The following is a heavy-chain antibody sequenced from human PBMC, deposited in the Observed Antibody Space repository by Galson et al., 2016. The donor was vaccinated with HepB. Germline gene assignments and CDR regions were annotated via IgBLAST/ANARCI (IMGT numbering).Heavy chain of an antibody. D-gene: IGHD6-19*01. CDR1: GFTFSAYA. CDR3: ARDREQWLVAHAFDI. Sequence: SLRLSCAASGFTFSAYAMHWVRQAPGKGLEWVSYISSGSSLIYYADSVKGRFTISRDNAKNSLFLQMNSLRDEDSAVYYCARDREQWLVAHAFDIWGQGTMVTVSS. V-gene: IGHV3-48*02. J-gene: IGHJ3*02. CDR2: ISSGSSLI.